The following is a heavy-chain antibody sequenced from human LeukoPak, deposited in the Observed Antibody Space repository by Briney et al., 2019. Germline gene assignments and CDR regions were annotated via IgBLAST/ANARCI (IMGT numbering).Heavy chain of an antibody. CDR1: GGSISGGGYY. CDR2: IYHSGST. Sequence: SETLSLTCTVSGGSISGGGYYWSWIRQPPGKGLEWIGYIYHSGSTYYNPSLKSRVTISVDTSKNQFSLKLSSVTAADTAVYYCARGVVATIRGVYYFDYWGQGTLVTVSS. CDR3: ARGVVATIRGVYYFDY. D-gene: IGHD5-12*01. V-gene: IGHV4-30-2*05. J-gene: IGHJ4*02.